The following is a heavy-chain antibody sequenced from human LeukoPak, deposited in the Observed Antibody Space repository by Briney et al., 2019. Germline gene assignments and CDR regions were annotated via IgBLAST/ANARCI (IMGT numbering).Heavy chain of an antibody. CDR1: GGSIIISSYY. CDR2: IT. Sequence: SETLSLTCTGSGGSIIISSYYWGWIRQPPGKGLEWIGSITYYNPSLNIRVTISLHTSKNQFSLKLSSVSAADTAVYYCARHLTVISYWGQGPLVTLSS. J-gene: IGHJ4*02. V-gene: IGHV4-39*01. D-gene: IGHD4-17*01. CDR3: ARHLTVISY.